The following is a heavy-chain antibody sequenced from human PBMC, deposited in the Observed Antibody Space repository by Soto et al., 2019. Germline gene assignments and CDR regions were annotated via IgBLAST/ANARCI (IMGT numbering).Heavy chain of an antibody. CDR1: GFTFSSYG. CDR2: ISYDGSNK. V-gene: IGHV3-30*18. Sequence: QVQLVESGGGVVQPGRSLRLSCAVSGFTFSSYGMHWVRQAPGKGLEWVAVISYDGSNKYYADSVKGRFTISRDNSKNTLYLQMNSLRAEDTAVYYCAKLLSVSRDAFDIWGQGTMVTVSS. CDR3: AKLLSVSRDAFDI. J-gene: IGHJ3*02.